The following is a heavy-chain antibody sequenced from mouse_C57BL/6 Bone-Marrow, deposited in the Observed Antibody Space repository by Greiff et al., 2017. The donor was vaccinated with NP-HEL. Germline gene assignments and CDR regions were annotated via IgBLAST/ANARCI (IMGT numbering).Heavy chain of an antibody. CDR2: IYPRSGNT. D-gene: IGHD2-3*01. J-gene: IGHJ3*01. CDR3: ARGNDGYYWFAY. V-gene: IGHV1-81*01. Sequence: VQLKESGAELARPGASVKLSCKASGYTFTSYGISWVKQRTGQGLEWIGEIYPRSGNTYYNEKFKGKATLTADKSSSTAYMELRSLTSEDSAVYFCARGNDGYYWFAYWGQGTLVTVSA. CDR1: GYTFTSYG.